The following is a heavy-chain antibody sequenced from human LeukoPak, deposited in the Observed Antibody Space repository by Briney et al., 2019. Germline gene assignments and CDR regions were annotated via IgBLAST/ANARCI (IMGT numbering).Heavy chain of an antibody. J-gene: IGHJ6*02. D-gene: IGHD3-10*01. V-gene: IGHV4-59*01. CDR1: GGSISSYY. CDR3: ARRPGDYYYGMDV. Sequence: KASETLSLTCTVSGGSISSYYWSWIRQPPGKGLEWVGYIYYSGSTNYNPSLKSRVTISVDTSKNQFSLKLSSVTAADTAVYYCARRPGDYYYGMDVWGQGTTVTVSS. CDR2: IYYSGST.